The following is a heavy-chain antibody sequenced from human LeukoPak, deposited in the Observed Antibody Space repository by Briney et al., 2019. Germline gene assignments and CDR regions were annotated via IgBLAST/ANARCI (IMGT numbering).Heavy chain of an antibody. CDR3: ARDYYYDSSGYSPPSV. Sequence: GASVKVSCKASGYTFTSYGISWVRQAPGQGLEWMGWISAYNGNTNYAQKLQGRVTMTSDTSTSTAYMELRSLRSDDTAVYYCARDYYYDSSGYSPPSVWGQGTTVTVSS. CDR2: ISAYNGNT. V-gene: IGHV1-18*01. D-gene: IGHD3-22*01. J-gene: IGHJ6*02. CDR1: GYTFTSYG.